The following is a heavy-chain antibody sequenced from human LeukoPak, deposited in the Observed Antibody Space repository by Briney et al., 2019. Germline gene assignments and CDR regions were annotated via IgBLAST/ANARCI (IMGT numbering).Heavy chain of an antibody. CDR1: GFNFNNYA. D-gene: IGHD2-2*02. CDR2: ITSSANSI. CDR3: AKDVGLVAPAAIMAFDV. Sequence: PGGSLRLSCAASGFNFNNYAMTWVRQAPGKGLDWVSTITSSANSIYYTESVRGRFTISRDNSQNTLHLQMNNLRVEDTGIYYCAKDVGLVAPAAIMAFDVWGQGTMVTVSA. J-gene: IGHJ3*01. V-gene: IGHV3-23*01.